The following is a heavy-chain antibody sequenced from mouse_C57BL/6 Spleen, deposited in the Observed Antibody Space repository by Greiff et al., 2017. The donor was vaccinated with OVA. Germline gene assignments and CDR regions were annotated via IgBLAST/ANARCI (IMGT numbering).Heavy chain of an antibody. CDR2: IDPSDSET. CDR3: ARNDGYYLYAMDY. Sequence: QVQLKESGAELVRPGSSVKLSCKASGYTFTSYWMHWVKQRPIQGLEWIGNIDPSDSETHYNQKFKDKATLTVDKSSSTAYMQLSSLTSEDSAVYYCARNDGYYLYAMDYWGQGTSVTVSS. J-gene: IGHJ4*01. CDR1: GYTFTSYW. V-gene: IGHV1-52*01. D-gene: IGHD2-3*01.